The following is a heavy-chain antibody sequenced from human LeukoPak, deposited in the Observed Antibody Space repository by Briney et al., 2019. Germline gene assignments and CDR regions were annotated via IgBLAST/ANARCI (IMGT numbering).Heavy chain of an antibody. D-gene: IGHD3-22*01. CDR2: ISSSSTYM. Sequence: PGGSLRLSCAASGFSFSDFGMGWVRQAPGKGLEWVSSISSSSTYMFYADSVKGRFTISRDNAKNSLYLQMNSLRAEDTAVYYCARDPPRARSGFCLDYWGQGTLVTVSS. CDR3: ARDPPRARSGFCLDY. V-gene: IGHV3-21*01. CDR1: GFSFSDFG. J-gene: IGHJ4*02.